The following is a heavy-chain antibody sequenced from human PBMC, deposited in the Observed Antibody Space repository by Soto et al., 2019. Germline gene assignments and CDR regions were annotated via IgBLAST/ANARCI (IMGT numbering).Heavy chain of an antibody. V-gene: IGHV4-34*01. CDR3: ARVRRDGYSYYYYYGMDV. J-gene: IGHJ6*02. CDR1: GGSLSGYY. Sequence: SETLSLTCAVYGGSLSGYYWSWIRQPPGKGLEWIGEINHSGSTNYDPSLKSRVTISVDTSKNQFSLKLSSVTAADTAVYYCARVRRDGYSYYYYYGMDVWGQGTTVTVSS. D-gene: IGHD5-12*01. CDR2: INHSGST.